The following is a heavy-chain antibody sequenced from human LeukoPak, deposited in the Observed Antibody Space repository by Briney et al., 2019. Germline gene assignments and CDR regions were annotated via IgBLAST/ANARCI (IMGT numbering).Heavy chain of an antibody. V-gene: IGHV1-69*13. D-gene: IGHD3-10*01. CDR3: ASMVRGPTTLYYGMDV. CDR1: GGTFSSYA. J-gene: IGHJ6*02. CDR2: IIPIFGTA. Sequence: EASVQVSCKASGGTFSSYAISWVRQAPGQGLEWMGGIIPIFGTANYAQKFQGRVTITADESTSTAYMELSSLRSEDTAVYYCASMVRGPTTLYYGMDVWGQGTTVTVSS.